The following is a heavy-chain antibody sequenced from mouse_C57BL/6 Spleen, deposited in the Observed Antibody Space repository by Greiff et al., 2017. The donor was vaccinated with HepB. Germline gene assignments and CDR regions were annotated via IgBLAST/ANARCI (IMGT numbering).Heavy chain of an antibody. J-gene: IGHJ3*01. Sequence: QVQLQQPGAELVKPGASVKLSCKASGYTFTSYWMHWVKQSPGPGLEWIGMIHPNSGSTNYNEKFKSKATLTVDKSSSTAYMQLSSLTSEDSAVYYCARSAYYSNYEAWFAYWGQGTLVTVSA. D-gene: IGHD2-5*01. V-gene: IGHV1-64*01. CDR2: IHPNSGST. CDR3: ARSAYYSNYEAWFAY. CDR1: GYTFTSYW.